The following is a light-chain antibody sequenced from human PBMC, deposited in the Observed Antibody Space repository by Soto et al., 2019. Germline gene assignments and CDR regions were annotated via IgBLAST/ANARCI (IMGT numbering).Light chain of an antibody. Sequence: EIVLTQSPGTLSLSPGERATLSCRASQSVSSSFLAWYQQKPGQAPRLLIYGASSRATGIPDRFSGSGSGTDFTLTISGLEPEDFAVYYCQQYGSSPWTVGQGNKVEIK. CDR2: GAS. CDR1: QSVSSSF. J-gene: IGKJ1*01. CDR3: QQYGSSPWT. V-gene: IGKV3-20*01.